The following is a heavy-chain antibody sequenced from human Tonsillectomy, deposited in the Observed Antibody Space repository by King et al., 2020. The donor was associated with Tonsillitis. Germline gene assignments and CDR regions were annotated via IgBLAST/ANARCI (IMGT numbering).Heavy chain of an antibody. CDR2: IYPDDSET. J-gene: IGHJ6*03. D-gene: IGHD2-2*01. Sequence: VQLVESGVQVKKPGESLKISCKGSGYSFSSYWIGWVRQMPGKGLEWMGIIYPDDSETKYSPSFQGQVTISADKSISTAYLQWSSLKASDTAMYYCARHVEDIVVVPAAIHYYYYMDVWDKGTTVTVSS. CDR1: GYSFSSYW. V-gene: IGHV5-51*01. CDR3: ARHVEDIVVVPAAIHYYYYMDV.